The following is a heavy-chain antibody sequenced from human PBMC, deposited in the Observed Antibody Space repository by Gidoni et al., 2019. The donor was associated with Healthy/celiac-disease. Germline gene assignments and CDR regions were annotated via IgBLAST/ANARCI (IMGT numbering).Heavy chain of an antibody. V-gene: IGHV1-69*01. J-gene: IGHJ4*02. CDR3: ARGRGPLSSSGGREHSIALDY. CDR2: IIPIFGTA. Sequence: QVQLVQSGAEVKKPGSSVKVSCKASGGTFSSYAISWVRQAPGQGLEWMGGIIPIFGTANYAQKFQGRVTITADESTSTAYMELSSLRSEDTAVYYCARGRGPLSSSGGREHSIALDYWGQGTLVTVSS. CDR1: GGTFSSYA. D-gene: IGHD6-6*01.